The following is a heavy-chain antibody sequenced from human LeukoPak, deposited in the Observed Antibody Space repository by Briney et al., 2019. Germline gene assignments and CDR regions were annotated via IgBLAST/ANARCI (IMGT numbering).Heavy chain of an antibody. D-gene: IGHD6-13*01. Sequence: EASVNVSCKASGYTFTGYYMHWVRHAPGQGLGWMGRINPNIGGTNYAQKFPGRVTMTTDTAISTAYMELRRLSSDDTAVYYCARDSLRAAAADYHFPIWGQGTLVTVSS. CDR2: INPNIGGT. V-gene: IGHV1-2*06. CDR1: GYTFTGYY. J-gene: IGHJ4*02. CDR3: ARDSLRAAAADYHFPI.